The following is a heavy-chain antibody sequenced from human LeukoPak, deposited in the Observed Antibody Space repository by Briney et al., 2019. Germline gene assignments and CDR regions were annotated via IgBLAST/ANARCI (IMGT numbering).Heavy chain of an antibody. CDR2: MNPNSGNT. J-gene: IGHJ4*02. V-gene: IGHV1-8*01. D-gene: IGHD3-10*01. CDR3: ARGRYLYGSGSYGY. CDR1: GYTFTSYD. Sequence: ASVKVSRKASGYTFTSYDINWVRQATGQGLEWMGWMNPNSGNTGYAQKFQGRVTMTRNTSISTAYMELSSLRSEDTAVYYCARGRYLYGSGSYGYWGQGTLVTVSS.